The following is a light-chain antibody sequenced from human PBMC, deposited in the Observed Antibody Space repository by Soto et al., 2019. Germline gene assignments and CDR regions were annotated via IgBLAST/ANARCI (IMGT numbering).Light chain of an antibody. J-gene: IGKJ1*01. CDR3: HQYGNSPWT. CDR1: QSVSNNY. CDR2: GVS. Sequence: EIVLTQSPGTLSLSPGERATLSCRASQSVSNNYLAWYQQKPGQAPRLLIYGVSSRATGIPDRFSGSGSGTEYTLTITRLEPEDSAVYHCHQYGNSPWTFGQGTKVDIK. V-gene: IGKV3-20*01.